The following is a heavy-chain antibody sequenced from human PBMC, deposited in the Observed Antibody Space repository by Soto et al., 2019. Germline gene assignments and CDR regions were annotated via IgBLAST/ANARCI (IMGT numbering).Heavy chain of an antibody. CDR2: IWYDGGNK. CDR3: ARDGQWLPRDGLRSSYYFDY. D-gene: IGHD6-19*01. V-gene: IGHV3-33*01. CDR1: GFNFISYV. Sequence: GGSLRLSCAASGFNFISYVMHWVRQAPGKGLEWVAVIWYDGGNKYYADSVKGRFTISRDNSKNTLYLQMNSLRAEDTAVYYCARDGQWLPRDGLRSSYYFDYWGQGTLVTVSS. J-gene: IGHJ4*02.